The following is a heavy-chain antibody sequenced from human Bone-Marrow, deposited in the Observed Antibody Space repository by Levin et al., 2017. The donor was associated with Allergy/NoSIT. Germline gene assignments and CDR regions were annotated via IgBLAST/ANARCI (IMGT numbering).Heavy chain of an antibody. CDR2: ISTGSDAT. CDR1: GYSFPHYA. D-gene: IGHD3/OR15-3a*01. J-gene: IGHJ4*02. Sequence: QPGGSLRLSCSFSGYSFPHYAMNWVRQAPRKALEWVSYISTGSDATDYADSVKGRFTISRDDAKNSLFLEMNSLSAEDTAVYYCTTGNGLADYWGQGTRVTVSS. CDR3: TTGNGLADY. V-gene: IGHV3-48*01.